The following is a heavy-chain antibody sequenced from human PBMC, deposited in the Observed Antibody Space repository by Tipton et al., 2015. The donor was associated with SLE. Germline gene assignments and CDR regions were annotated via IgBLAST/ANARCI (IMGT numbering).Heavy chain of an antibody. J-gene: IGHJ6*04. CDR3: ARRDYYYYFMDI. CDR1: GGFIRNSGYY. CDR2: VYYSGPT. Sequence: TLSLTCNVSGGFIRNSGYYWVWIRQSPGKGLEWIGGVYYSGPTYYNPSLKSRVDISVDFSKNEFSLRLTSVTAADTAVYYRARRDYYYYFMDIWGKGTTVTVSS. V-gene: IGHV4-39*01.